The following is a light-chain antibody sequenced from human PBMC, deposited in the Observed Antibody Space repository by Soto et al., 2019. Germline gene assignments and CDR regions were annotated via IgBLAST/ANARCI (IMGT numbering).Light chain of an antibody. V-gene: IGKV1-39*01. CDR1: QSISSW. CDR2: AAS. CDR3: QQSYSNPRT. Sequence: DIQMTQSPSTLSASVGDRGTITCRASQSISSWLAWYQQRPGKAPKILIYAASSLQSGVPSRFSGSGSGTDFTLTISSLQPEDFETYYCQQSYSNPRTFGQGTKVDIK. J-gene: IGKJ1*01.